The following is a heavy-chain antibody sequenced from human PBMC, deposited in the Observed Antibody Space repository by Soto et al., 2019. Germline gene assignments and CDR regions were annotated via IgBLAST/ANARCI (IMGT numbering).Heavy chain of an antibody. CDR3: ARKLGQKKYDFWSGYYYYYYMDV. Sequence: QVQLVQSGAEVKKPGASVKVSCKASGYTFTSYDINWVRQATGQGLEWMGWMNPNSGNTGYAQKFQGRVTMTRNTSISTAYMELSSLRSEDTAVYYCARKLGQKKYDFWSGYYYYYYMDVWGKGTTVTVSS. V-gene: IGHV1-8*01. CDR1: GYTFTSYD. CDR2: MNPNSGNT. D-gene: IGHD3-3*01. J-gene: IGHJ6*03.